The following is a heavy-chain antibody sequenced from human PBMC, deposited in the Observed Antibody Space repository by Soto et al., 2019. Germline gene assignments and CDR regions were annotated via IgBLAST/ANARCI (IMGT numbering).Heavy chain of an antibody. V-gene: IGHV2-70*11. D-gene: IGHD6-13*01. CDR3: ARIRESSSWYGDYYYYMDV. CDR2: IDWDDDK. Sequence: SGPTLVNPTQTLTLTCTFSGFSLSTSGMCVSWIRQPPGKALEWLARIDWDDDKYYSTSLKTRLTISKDTSKNQVVLTMTNMDPVDTATYYCARIRESSSWYGDYYYYMDVWGQGTTVTVSS. J-gene: IGHJ6*03. CDR1: GFSLSTSGMC.